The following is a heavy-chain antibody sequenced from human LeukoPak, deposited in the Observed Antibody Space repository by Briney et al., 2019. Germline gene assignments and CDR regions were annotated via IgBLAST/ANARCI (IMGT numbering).Heavy chain of an antibody. Sequence: GGSLRLSCAASGFTFSTYSMNWVRQAPGKGLDWVSYISSSSSTIYYADSVKGRFTISRDNAKNSLYLQMNSLRAEDTAVYYCARLATVTTNDYWGQGTLVTVSS. D-gene: IGHD4-17*01. J-gene: IGHJ4*02. CDR2: ISSSSSTI. CDR1: GFTFSTYS. V-gene: IGHV3-48*01. CDR3: ARLATVTTNDY.